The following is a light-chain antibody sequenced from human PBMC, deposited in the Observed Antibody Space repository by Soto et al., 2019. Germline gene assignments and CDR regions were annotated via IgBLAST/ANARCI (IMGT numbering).Light chain of an antibody. V-gene: IGLV2-11*01. J-gene: IGLJ3*02. CDR1: SSDVGGYNY. CDR2: DVS. CDR3: CSYAGTYTVWV. Sequence: QSALTQPRSVSGSPGQSVTISCTGTSSDVGGYNYVSWYQQHPGKAPKLMIYDVSKRPSGVPDRFSGSKSGKTASLTISGVQAGDEADYYCCSYAGTYTVWVFGGGTKLTVL.